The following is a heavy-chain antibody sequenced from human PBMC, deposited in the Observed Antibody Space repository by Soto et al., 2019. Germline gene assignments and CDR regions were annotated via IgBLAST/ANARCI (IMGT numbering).Heavy chain of an antibody. CDR2: IYPGDSDT. J-gene: IGHJ6*02. CDR1: GYSFTSYW. Sequence: GESLKISCKGSGYSFTSYWICWVRQMPGKGLEWMGIIYPGDSDTRYSPSFQGQVTISADKSISTAYLQWSSLKASDTAMYYCARHSPAPNYYYYGMDVWGQGTTVTVSS. CDR3: ARHSPAPNYYYYGMDV. V-gene: IGHV5-51*01.